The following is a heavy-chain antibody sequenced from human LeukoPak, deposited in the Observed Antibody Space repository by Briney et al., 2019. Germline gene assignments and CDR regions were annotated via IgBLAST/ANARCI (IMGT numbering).Heavy chain of an antibody. CDR3: ARGHDNVTPRGAFDI. CDR1: GGSISSYY. D-gene: IGHD3-16*02. Sequence: PSETLSLTCTVSGGSISSYYWSWLRQPAGKGLEWIGRIYTSGSTNYNPSLKSRVTMSVDTSKNQFSLKLSSVTAADTAVYYCARGHDNVTPRGAFDIWGQGTMVTVSS. V-gene: IGHV4-4*07. J-gene: IGHJ3*02. CDR2: IYTSGST.